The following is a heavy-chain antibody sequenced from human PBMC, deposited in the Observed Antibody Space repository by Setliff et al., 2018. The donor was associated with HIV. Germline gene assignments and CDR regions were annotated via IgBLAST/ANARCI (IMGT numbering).Heavy chain of an antibody. CDR2: IDHGGSI. V-gene: IGHV4-34*10. Sequence: SETLSLTCGVYGESLSGYSWNWIRQPPGKGLEWIGEIDHGGSIKYNPSLKSRITISLDTSENQFSLKLRSVTPADTAVYYCAREKIVVLRAYHFDYWGLGTLVTVSS. J-gene: IGHJ4*02. CDR3: AREKIVVLRAYHFDY. CDR1: GESLSGYS. D-gene: IGHD3-22*01.